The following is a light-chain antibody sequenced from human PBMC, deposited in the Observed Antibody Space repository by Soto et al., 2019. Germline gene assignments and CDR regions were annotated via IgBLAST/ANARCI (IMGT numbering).Light chain of an antibody. Sequence: EIVLTQSPGTLSLSPGERATLSCRASQSVSSSYLAWYQQKPGRAPRLLIHGASTRSTGIPDRFSGSGSVTDFTLTISRLEPEDFAVYYCQQYGSSPMYTFGQGTKLEIK. CDR2: GAS. CDR3: QQYGSSPMYT. CDR1: QSVSSSY. J-gene: IGKJ2*01. V-gene: IGKV3-20*01.